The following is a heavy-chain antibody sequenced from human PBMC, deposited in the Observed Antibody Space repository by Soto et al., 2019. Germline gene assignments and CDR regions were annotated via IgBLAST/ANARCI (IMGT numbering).Heavy chain of an antibody. J-gene: IGHJ4*02. D-gene: IGHD2-21*02. CDR3: ARQRTTVVTQAYFDH. V-gene: IGHV4-39*01. Sequence: SETLSLTCIVSGESISSSSYYWGWIRQPPGKGLEWIGSIYYSGRTYCNPSFKSRVTISIDTSKNQFSLKLSSVTATDTAVYYCARQRTTVVTQAYFDHWGQGALVTVSS. CDR2: IYYSGRT. CDR1: GESISSSSYY.